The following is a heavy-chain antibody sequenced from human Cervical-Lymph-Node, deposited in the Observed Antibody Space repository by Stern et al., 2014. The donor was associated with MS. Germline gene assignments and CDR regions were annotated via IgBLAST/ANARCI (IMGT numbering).Heavy chain of an antibody. CDR3: ARGSVAATMGAMDV. CDR2: IHPSDSYP. Sequence: QLVQSGAEVKKPGESLKISCKGSGYTFTNYWIGWVRQMPGKGLEWMGIIHPSDSYPRSSPSFQGQVIISADKSINTAYLQWSSLKASDTAMYYCARGSVAATMGAMDVWGQGTTVTVSS. V-gene: IGHV5-51*01. CDR1: GYTFTNYW. D-gene: IGHD6-19*01. J-gene: IGHJ6*02.